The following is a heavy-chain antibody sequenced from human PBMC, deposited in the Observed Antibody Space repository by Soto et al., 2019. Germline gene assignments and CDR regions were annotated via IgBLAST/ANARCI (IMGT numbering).Heavy chain of an antibody. Sequence: QVQLVQSGAEVKRAGASVKVSCKASGYTFSSYGLSWVRQAPGQGLEWMGWISDYNGNTHYAQKFQGRVIMTTDTSTRTAYMEWRSLRPDDTAAYFCAREGYYSGSGTYSPPRYYGMDVWGQGTTVTVSS. D-gene: IGHD3-10*01. J-gene: IGHJ6*02. V-gene: IGHV1-18*01. CDR2: ISDYNGNT. CDR3: AREGYYSGSGTYSPPRYYGMDV. CDR1: GYTFSSYG.